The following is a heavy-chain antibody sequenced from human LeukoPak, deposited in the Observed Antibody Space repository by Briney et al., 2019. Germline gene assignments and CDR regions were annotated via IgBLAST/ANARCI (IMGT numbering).Heavy chain of an antibody. CDR3: ARRNSYGSGRHFDF. V-gene: IGHV4-59*01. J-gene: IGHJ4*02. CDR2: ISYSGST. D-gene: IGHD3-10*01. Sequence: SETLSLTCTVSGDSITNYYWSWIRQPPGKGLEWIGYISYSGSTNYNPSLKSRVTISVDMSKNQFSLKLRSVTAADTAVYHCARRNSYGSGRHFDFWGQGTLVTVSS. CDR1: GDSITNYY.